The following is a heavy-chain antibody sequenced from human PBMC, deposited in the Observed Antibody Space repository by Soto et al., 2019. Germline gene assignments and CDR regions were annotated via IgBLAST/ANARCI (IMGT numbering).Heavy chain of an antibody. J-gene: IGHJ4*02. CDR2: INHSGNT. D-gene: IGHD3-3*01. CDR1: GGAFRGYY. V-gene: IGHV4-34*01. Sequence: QVQLHPWGAGLLKPSETLSLTCAVYGGAFRGYYWSWIRQTPGKGLEWIGEINHSGNTNYNPSLKSRVTIAVDTSKNQFSLTLNSVTAADTAVYYCARGGYWRFDYWGQGPLVTVSS. CDR3: ARGGYWRFDY.